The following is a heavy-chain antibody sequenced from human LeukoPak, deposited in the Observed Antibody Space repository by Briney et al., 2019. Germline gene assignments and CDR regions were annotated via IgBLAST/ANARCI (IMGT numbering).Heavy chain of an antibody. J-gene: IGHJ4*02. CDR3: ARDRGDYDTSGSLFVF. CDR2: IKQDGSEK. V-gene: IGHV3-7*03. D-gene: IGHD3-22*01. Sequence: GGSLRLSCAASGFTFSRYWMSWVRQAPRKGLEWVANIKQDGSEKYYVDSVKGRFTISRDNAKNSLYLQMNSLRAEDTAVYYCARDRGDYDTSGSLFVFGGQGTLVTVSS. CDR1: GFTFSRYW.